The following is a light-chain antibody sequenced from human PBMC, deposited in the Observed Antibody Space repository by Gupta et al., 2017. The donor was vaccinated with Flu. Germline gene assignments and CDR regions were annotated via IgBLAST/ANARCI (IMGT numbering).Light chain of an antibody. J-gene: IGKJ4*01. CDR1: QSVSST. V-gene: IGKV3-15*01. Sequence: PATLSLSAGERATLSCRASQSVSSTLARYQQKPGQAPTLLLYGASTRATAIPARFSGSGSGREFTLTIISLLSEDLAVYYCRLENTYPFTFGRGTKLEIK. CDR2: GAS. CDR3: RLENTYPFT.